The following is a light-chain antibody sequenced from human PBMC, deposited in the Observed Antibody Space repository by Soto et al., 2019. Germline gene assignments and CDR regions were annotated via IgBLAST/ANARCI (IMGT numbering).Light chain of an antibody. Sequence: EIVMTQSPATLSVSPGERVILSCRASQSISTNLAWYQYIPGQAPRLLIYAASTRATGIPARFSGSGSGTDFTLSITSLQSEDYAVYYCHQYNNWPPWRFGQGTKVEIK. V-gene: IGKV3-15*01. CDR3: HQYNNWPPWR. CDR1: QSISTN. J-gene: IGKJ1*01. CDR2: AAS.